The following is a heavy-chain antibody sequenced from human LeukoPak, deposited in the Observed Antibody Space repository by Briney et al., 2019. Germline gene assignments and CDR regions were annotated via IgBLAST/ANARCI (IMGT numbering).Heavy chain of an antibody. D-gene: IGHD6-19*01. J-gene: IGHJ6*03. V-gene: IGHV3-48*01. CDR3: ARDEQSSGWYNIYYYYYMDV. CDR2: ISSSSSTI. Sequence: PGGSLRLSCAASGFTFSSYSMNWVRQAPGKGLEWVSYISSSSSTIYYADSVKGRFTISRDNAKNSLYLQMNSLRAEDTAVYYCARDEQSSGWYNIYYYYYMDVWGKGTTVTVSS. CDR1: GFTFSSYS.